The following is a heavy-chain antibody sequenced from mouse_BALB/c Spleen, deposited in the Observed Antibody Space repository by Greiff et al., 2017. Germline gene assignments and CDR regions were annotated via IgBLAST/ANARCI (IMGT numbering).Heavy chain of an antibody. CDR2: IDPSDSYT. D-gene: IGHD2-2*01. CDR3: ERGDGYGGFVY. CDR1: GYTFTSYW. V-gene: IGHV1-69*02. Sequence: VQLQQPGAELVKPGASVKLSCKASGYTFTSYWMHWVKQRPGQGLEWIGEIDPSDSYTNYNQKFKGKATLTVDKSSSTAYMQLSSLTSEDSAVYYVERGDGYGGFVYGGQGTLVPVPA. J-gene: IGHJ3*01.